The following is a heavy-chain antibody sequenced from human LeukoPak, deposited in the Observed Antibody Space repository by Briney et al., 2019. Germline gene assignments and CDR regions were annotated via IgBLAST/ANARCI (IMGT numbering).Heavy chain of an antibody. CDR2: MNPNSGNT. J-gene: IGHJ5*02. V-gene: IGHV1-8*02. D-gene: IGHD5-18*01. Sequence: ASVKVSCKASGYTFTSYDINWVRQATGQGLEWMGWMNPNSGNTGYAQKFQGRVTMTRNTSISTAYMELRSLRSDDTAVYYCARDQEGYSYGYGGVDPWGQGTLVTVSS. CDR1: GYTFTSYD. CDR3: ARDQEGYSYGYGGVDP.